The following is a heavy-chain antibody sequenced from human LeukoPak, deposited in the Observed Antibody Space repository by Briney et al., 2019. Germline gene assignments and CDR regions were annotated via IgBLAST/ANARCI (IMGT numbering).Heavy chain of an antibody. CDR1: GDSISSGDYS. CDR2: IFHSGSS. Sequence: SSQTLSLTCAVSGDSISSGDYSWSWIRQPSGKGLEWIGYIFHSGSSYYNPSLKGRVTISVDKSKNQFSLRLTSVTAADTAVYYCARELWFVNAPGSWFDPWGQGTLVTVSS. V-gene: IGHV4-30-2*01. J-gene: IGHJ5*02. D-gene: IGHD3-10*01. CDR3: ARELWFVNAPGSWFDP.